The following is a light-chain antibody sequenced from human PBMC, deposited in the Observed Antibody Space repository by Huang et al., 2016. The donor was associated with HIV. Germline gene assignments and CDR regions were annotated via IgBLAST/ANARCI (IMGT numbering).Light chain of an antibody. CDR2: AAS. V-gene: IGKV3-15*01. CDR1: QIVSSH. J-gene: IGKJ3*01. Sequence: ETVMTQSPVTLSVSPGDRASLSCRSSQIVSSHLAGYQQKPGQAPRRLIYAASTRATGVPARFSGSGAGTEFTLTISTLQSEDSAVYYCQQYNDFRSTFGPGTRVEIK. CDR3: QQYNDFRST.